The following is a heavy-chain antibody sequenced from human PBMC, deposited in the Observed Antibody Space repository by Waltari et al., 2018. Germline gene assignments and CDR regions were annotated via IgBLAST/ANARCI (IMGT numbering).Heavy chain of an antibody. V-gene: IGHV3-30-3*01. CDR2: ISYDGSNK. CDR3: ARSGWERFYYYYYMDV. CDR1: GFTFSSYA. Sequence: QVQLVESGGGVVQPGRSLRLSCAASGFTFSSYAMHWVRQAPGKGLEWVAVISYDGSNKYYADSVKGRFTISRDNSKNTLYLQMNSLRAEDTAVYYCARSGWERFYYYYYMDVWGKGTTVTVSS. D-gene: IGHD1-26*01. J-gene: IGHJ6*03.